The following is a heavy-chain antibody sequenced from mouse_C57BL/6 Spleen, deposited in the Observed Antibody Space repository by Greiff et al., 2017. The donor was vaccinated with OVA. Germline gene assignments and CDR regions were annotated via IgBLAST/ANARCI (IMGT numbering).Heavy chain of an antibody. CDR3: TLLGQGYFDY. J-gene: IGHJ2*01. Sequence: EVQGVESGGGLVQPGGSMKLSCVASGFTFSNYWMNWVRQSPEKGLEWVAQIRLKSDNYATHYAESVKGRFTISRDDSKSSVYLQMNNLRAEDTGIYYCTLLGQGYFDYWGQGTTLTVSS. D-gene: IGHD4-1*01. CDR1: GFTFSNYW. V-gene: IGHV6-3*01. CDR2: IRLKSDNYAT.